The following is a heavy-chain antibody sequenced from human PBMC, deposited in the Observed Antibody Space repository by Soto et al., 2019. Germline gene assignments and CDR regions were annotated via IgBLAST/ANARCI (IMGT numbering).Heavy chain of an antibody. V-gene: IGHV4-4*02. CDR3: ARRNGADTALAPDY. J-gene: IGHJ4*02. Sequence: PSETLSLTCAVSGGSISSSNWWSWVRQPPGKGLEWIGEIYHSGSTNYNPSLKSRVAISVDTSKNQFSLKLTSVTAADTAVYYCARRNGADTALAPDYWGQGTLVTVSS. D-gene: IGHD5-18*01. CDR1: GGSISSSNW. CDR2: IYHSGST.